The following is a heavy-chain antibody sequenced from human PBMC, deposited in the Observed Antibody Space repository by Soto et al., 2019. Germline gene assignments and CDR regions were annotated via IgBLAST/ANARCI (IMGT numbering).Heavy chain of an antibody. CDR2: IYYSGNT. D-gene: IGHD3-22*01. CDR1: GDSMSSGAYY. J-gene: IGHJ4*02. CDR3: ASSYSGYLDN. V-gene: IGHV4-31*03. Sequence: SETLSLTCTVSGDSMSSGAYYWNWIRQHPGKGLEWIGYIYYSGNTYYNPSLKSRIVISVDTSKNQFSLNLGSVTAADTAIYYCASSYSGYLDNWGRGALVTRLL.